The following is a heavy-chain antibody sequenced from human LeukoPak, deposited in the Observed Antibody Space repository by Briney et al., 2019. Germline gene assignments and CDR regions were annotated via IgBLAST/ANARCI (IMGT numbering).Heavy chain of an antibody. V-gene: IGHV4-59*08. D-gene: IGHD4-17*01. CDR3: ARHDYGATRDY. CDR2: VHYSGST. J-gene: IGHJ4*02. Sequence: NPSETLSLTCIVSGASITSYYWSWLRQPPGKGLEWIGYVHYSGSTNYNPSLKSRVTISVDTSKTQFSLKLSSVTAADTAVYYCARHDYGATRDYWGQGTLVTVSS. CDR1: GASITSYY.